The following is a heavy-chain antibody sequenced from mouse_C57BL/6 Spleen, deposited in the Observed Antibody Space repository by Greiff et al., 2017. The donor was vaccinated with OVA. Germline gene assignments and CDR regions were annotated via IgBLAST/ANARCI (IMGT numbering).Heavy chain of an antibody. J-gene: IGHJ4*01. Sequence: VQLQQSGAELVKPGASVKISCKASGYAFSSYWMNWVKQRPGKGLEWIGQIYPGDGDTNYNGKFKGKATLTADKSSSTAYMQLSSLTSEDSAVYYCARDYYSNYVGYAMDYWGQGTSVTVSS. CDR1: GYAFSSYW. CDR3: ARDYYSNYVGYAMDY. D-gene: IGHD2-5*01. CDR2: IYPGDGDT. V-gene: IGHV1-80*01.